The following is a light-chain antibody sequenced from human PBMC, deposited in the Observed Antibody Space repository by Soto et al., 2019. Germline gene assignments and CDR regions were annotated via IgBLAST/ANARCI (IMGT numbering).Light chain of an antibody. V-gene: IGKV1-39*01. CDR2: AAS. CDR3: QQSYSTPWT. CDR1: QDISNY. Sequence: DIQMTQSPSSLSASVGDRVTITCQASQDISNYLNWYQQKPGKAPKLLIYAASSLQSGVQSRFSGSGSGTDFTLTIRSLQPEDFATYYCQQSYSTPWTFGQGTKVDNK. J-gene: IGKJ1*01.